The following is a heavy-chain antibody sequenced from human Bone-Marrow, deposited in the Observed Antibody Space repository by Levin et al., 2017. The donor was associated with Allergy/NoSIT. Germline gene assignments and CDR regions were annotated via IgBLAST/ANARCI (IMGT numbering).Heavy chain of an antibody. CDR1: GILFSSYD. J-gene: IGHJ6*02. CDR3: ASWAMYHYDRSAFDYFYYAMDV. V-gene: IGHV3-21*01. CDR2: ISAGGNYI. D-gene: IGHD3-22*01. Sequence: GGSLRLSCAASGILFSSYDMNWVRRAPGKGLEWVSSISAGGNYIYYADSVKGRFTISRDNAKNSLFLQMNSLRAEDTAVYYCASWAMYHYDRSAFDYFYYAMDVWGQGTTVTVSS.